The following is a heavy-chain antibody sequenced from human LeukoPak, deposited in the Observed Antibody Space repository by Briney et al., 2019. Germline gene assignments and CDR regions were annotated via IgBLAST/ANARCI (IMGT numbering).Heavy chain of an antibody. Sequence: GGSLRLSCAASGFTFSSYGIHWVRQAPVKGLEWVAFIRYDGSDKYFADIVKGRFTISRDNSKITVYLQMNSLRVEDTAIYYCARDPLTGSYGVNWLDPWGQGTLVTVSS. D-gene: IGHD1-26*01. V-gene: IGHV3-30*02. CDR3: ARDPLTGSYGVNWLDP. CDR1: GFTFSSYG. CDR2: IRYDGSDK. J-gene: IGHJ5*02.